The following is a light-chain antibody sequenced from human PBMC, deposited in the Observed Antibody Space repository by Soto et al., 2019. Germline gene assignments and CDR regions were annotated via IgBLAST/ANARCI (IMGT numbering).Light chain of an antibody. V-gene: IGKV3-15*01. CDR1: QSVSSN. Sequence: EIVMTQSPATLSVSPGERATLSCRASQSVSSNLAWYQQKPGQAPRLLIYGASTRATGIPARFSGSGSGPEFTLNISSLQSEDFAVYYCQQYNNWPLMYTFGQGTKLEIK. J-gene: IGKJ2*01. CDR2: GAS. CDR3: QQYNNWPLMYT.